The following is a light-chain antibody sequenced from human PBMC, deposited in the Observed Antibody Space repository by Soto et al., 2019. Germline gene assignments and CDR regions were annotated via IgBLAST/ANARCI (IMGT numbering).Light chain of an antibody. J-gene: IGLJ3*02. Sequence: QYALTQPASVSGSPGQSITISCTGTSSDVGGYNYVSWYPQHPGKAPKLMIYEVSNRPSGFSNRFSGSKSGNTASLTISGLQAEDEADYYCSSYTTSSTHWVFGGGTKLTVL. CDR3: SSYTTSSTHWV. V-gene: IGLV2-14*01. CDR2: EVS. CDR1: SSDVGGYNY.